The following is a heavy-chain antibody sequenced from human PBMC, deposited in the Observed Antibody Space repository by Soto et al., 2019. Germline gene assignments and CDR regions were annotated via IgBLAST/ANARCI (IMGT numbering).Heavy chain of an antibody. CDR2: VYYSGSA. V-gene: IGHV4-31*03. CDR3: ARVRRMRESSAWYGGALDY. CDR1: GGSISSGAYY. D-gene: IGHD6-19*01. Sequence: QVQLQESGPGLVEPSQTLSLTCTVSGGSISSGAYYWSWIRQRPGKGLEWIGYVYYSGSAYYNPSLKSRVTISVDTSKNQFSLKLSSVTAADTAMYYCARVRRMRESSAWYGGALDYWGQGTLVTVSS. J-gene: IGHJ4*02.